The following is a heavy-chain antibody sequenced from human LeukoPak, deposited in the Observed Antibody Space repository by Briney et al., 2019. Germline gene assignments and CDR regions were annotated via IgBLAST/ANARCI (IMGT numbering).Heavy chain of an antibody. V-gene: IGHV3-21*01. CDR1: GFTFSTYS. D-gene: IGHD2-2*01. CDR2: ISSSSVYI. Sequence: PGGSLRLSCAASGFTFSTYSMNWVRQAPGRGLEWVSSISSSSVYIYYADSVKGRFTISRDNAKNSLYLQMNSLRAEDTAVYYCAKDRHNQLLDYWGQGTLVTVSS. J-gene: IGHJ4*02. CDR3: AKDRHNQLLDY.